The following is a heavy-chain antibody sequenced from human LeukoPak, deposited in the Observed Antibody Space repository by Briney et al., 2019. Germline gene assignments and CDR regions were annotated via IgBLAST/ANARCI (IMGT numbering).Heavy chain of an antibody. CDR2: IYHSGST. CDR3: ARVNDGDRYYYYYYMDV. V-gene: IGHV4-34*01. J-gene: IGHJ6*03. CDR1: GGSFSGYY. Sequence: SETLSLTCAVYGGSFSGYYWSWIRQPPGKGLEWIGEIYHSGSTNYNPSLKSRVTISVDKSKNQFSLKLSSVTAADTAVYYCARVNDGDRYYYYYYMDVWGKGTTVTVSS. D-gene: IGHD4-17*01.